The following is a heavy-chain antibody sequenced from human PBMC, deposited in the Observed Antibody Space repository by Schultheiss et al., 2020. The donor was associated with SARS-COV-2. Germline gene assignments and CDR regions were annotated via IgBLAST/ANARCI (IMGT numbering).Heavy chain of an antibody. J-gene: IGHJ5*02. Sequence: GGSLRLSCAASGFTFSSYEMNWVRQAPGKGLEWVSYISSSGSTIYYADSVKGRFTISRDNAKNSLYLQMNSLRAEDTAVYYCARESAVAGTGWEGWFDPWGQGTLVTVSS. D-gene: IGHD6-19*01. V-gene: IGHV3-48*03. CDR3: ARESAVAGTGWEGWFDP. CDR2: ISSSGSTI. CDR1: GFTFSSYE.